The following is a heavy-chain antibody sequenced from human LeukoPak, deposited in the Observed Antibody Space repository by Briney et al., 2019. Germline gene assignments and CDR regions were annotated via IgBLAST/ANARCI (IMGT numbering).Heavy chain of an antibody. CDR3: ARSRGAADY. CDR1: GYTLSELT. V-gene: IGHV1-24*01. CDR2: FDPEDGET. D-gene: IGHD6-13*01. J-gene: IGHJ4*02. Sequence: ASVKVSCKVSGYTLSELTLHWVRQAPAKGLEWMGGFDPEDGETIYAQKFQGRVTMTRDMSTSTVYMELSSLRSEDTAVYYCARSRGAADYWGQGTLVTVSS.